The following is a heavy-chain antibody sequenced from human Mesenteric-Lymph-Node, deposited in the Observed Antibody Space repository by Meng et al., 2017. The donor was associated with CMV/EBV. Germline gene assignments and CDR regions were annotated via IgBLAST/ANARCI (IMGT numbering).Heavy chain of an antibody. CDR3: ARRGYGYGPFDY. CDR1: GASITSSDYY. V-gene: IGHV4-39*07. J-gene: IGHJ4*02. D-gene: IGHD5-18*01. Sequence: SETLSLTCTVSGASITSSDYYWAWIRQPPGKGLEWIGNIYYTGDAYYNPSLKSRVTISLDMSKKKFSLNLNSVTAADTAVYYCARRGYGYGPFDYWGQGTLVTVSS. CDR2: IYYTGDA.